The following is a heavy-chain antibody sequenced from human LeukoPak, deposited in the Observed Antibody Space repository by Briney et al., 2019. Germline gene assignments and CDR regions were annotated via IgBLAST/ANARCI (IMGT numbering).Heavy chain of an antibody. CDR2: ISYDGSNK. Sequence: GGSLRLSCAASGFTFSSYAMHWVRQAPGKGLEWVAVISYDGSNKYYADSVKGRFTISRDNSKNTLYLQMNSLRAEDTAVYYCAREGWDYYASSGPFDYWGQGTLVTVSS. CDR1: GFTFSSYA. V-gene: IGHV3-30-3*01. CDR3: AREGWDYYASSGPFDY. J-gene: IGHJ4*02. D-gene: IGHD3-22*01.